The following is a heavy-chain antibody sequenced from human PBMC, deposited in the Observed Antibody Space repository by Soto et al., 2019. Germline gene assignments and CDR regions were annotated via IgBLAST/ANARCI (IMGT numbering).Heavy chain of an antibody. D-gene: IGHD3-10*01. CDR2: IKQDGSEK. V-gene: IGHV3-7*01. CDR3: ARDSSLLWFGELLYYSPYFDY. CDR1: GFTFSSYW. J-gene: IGHJ4*02. Sequence: GGSLRLSCAASGFTFSSYWMSWVRQAPGKGLEWVANIKQDGSEKYYVDSVKGRFTISRDNAKNSLYLQMNSLRAEDTAVYYCARDSSLLWFGELLYYSPYFDYWGQGTLVTVSS.